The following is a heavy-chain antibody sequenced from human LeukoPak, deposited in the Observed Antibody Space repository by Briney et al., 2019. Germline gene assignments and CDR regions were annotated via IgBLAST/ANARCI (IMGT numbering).Heavy chain of an antibody. D-gene: IGHD3-10*01. V-gene: IGHV3-7*01. J-gene: IGHJ4*02. CDR1: GLIFSKYW. CDR3: ARAPPGPLDY. CDR2: IKPDGSEK. Sequence: GGSLRLSCAASGLIFSKYWMTWVRQAPGKGLEWVASIKPDGSEKYYLDSVKGRFTISRDNAKNSLYLQMNSLRAEDTAVYYCARAPPGPLDYWGQGTLVTVSS.